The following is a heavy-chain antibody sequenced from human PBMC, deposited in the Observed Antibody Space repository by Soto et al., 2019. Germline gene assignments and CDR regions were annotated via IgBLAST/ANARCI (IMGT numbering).Heavy chain of an antibody. D-gene: IGHD6-19*01. CDR3: AKGVPGIAVAGTGYLQQ. CDR2: ISGSGDST. Sequence: GGSLRLSCAASGFTFSSYAMSWVGQAPGKGLEWVAGISGSGDSTYYADSVKGRFTISRDNSKNTLYLQMNSLRAEDTAVYYCAKGVPGIAVAGTGYLQQWGQGTLVTV. J-gene: IGHJ1*01. CDR1: GFTFSSYA. V-gene: IGHV3-23*01.